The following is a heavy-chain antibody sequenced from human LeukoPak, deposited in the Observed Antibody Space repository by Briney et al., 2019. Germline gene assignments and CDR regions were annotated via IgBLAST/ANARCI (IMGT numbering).Heavy chain of an antibody. CDR1: GYTFTGYF. Sequence: ASVKVSCKASGYTFTGYFVHWVRQAPGQGLQWMGWINPNTGGTNYAQKFQGRVTMTRDTSISTAYMELSRLRSDDTAVYYCARDRLERTYYMDVWGKGTTVTVSS. CDR3: ARDRLERTYYMDV. CDR2: INPNTGGT. V-gene: IGHV1-2*02. D-gene: IGHD1-1*01. J-gene: IGHJ6*03.